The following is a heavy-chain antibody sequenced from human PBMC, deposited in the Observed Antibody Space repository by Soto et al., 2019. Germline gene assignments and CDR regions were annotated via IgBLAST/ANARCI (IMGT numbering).Heavy chain of an antibody. CDR1: GFTFGIHA. Sequence: EVPLLESGGGLVQPGGSLRLSCAASGFTFGIHAMSWVRQAPGKGLEWVSFISGSGGSTYYADSVKGRFTISRDNYKKTLYLQMNSMRGEDTAVYYCGKGSPATNYFYYATDVWGQGTTVTVSS. CDR2: ISGSGGST. CDR3: GKGSPATNYFYYATDV. J-gene: IGHJ6*02. V-gene: IGHV3-23*01.